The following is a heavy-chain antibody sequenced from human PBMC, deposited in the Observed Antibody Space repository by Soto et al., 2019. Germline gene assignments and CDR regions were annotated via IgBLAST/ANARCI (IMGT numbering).Heavy chain of an antibody. Sequence: SVKVSCTASGYTFTSYGISWVRQAPGQGLEWMGWISAYNGNTNYAQKLQGRVTMTTDTSTSTAYMELRSLRSDDTAVYYCARTPPLDILTGYYAAWFDTWGQGTLVIFSS. CDR2: ISAYNGNT. CDR1: GYTFTSYG. D-gene: IGHD3-9*01. V-gene: IGHV1-18*01. CDR3: ARTPPLDILTGYYAAWFDT. J-gene: IGHJ5*02.